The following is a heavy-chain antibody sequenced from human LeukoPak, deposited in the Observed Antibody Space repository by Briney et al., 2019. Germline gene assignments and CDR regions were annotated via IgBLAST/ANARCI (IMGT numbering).Heavy chain of an antibody. CDR1: GYTFTSYA. D-gene: IGHD1-26*01. CDR2: INAGNGNT. V-gene: IGHV1-3*01. J-gene: IGHJ4*02. Sequence: ASVKVSCKASGYTFTSYAMHWVRQAPGQRLEWMGWINAGNGNTKYSQKFQGRVTITRDTSASTAYMELSSLRSEDTAVYYCAREELPRGTYFDYWGQGALVTVSS. CDR3: AREELPRGTYFDY.